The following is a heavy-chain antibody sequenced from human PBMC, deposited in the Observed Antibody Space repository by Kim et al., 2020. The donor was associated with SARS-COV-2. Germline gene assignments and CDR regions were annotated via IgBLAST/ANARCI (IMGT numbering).Heavy chain of an antibody. V-gene: IGHV3-30*04. CDR3: ARDLGEQWLVPHYYYYG. D-gene: IGHD6-19*01. J-gene: IGHJ6*01. CDR1: GFTFSSYA. Sequence: GGSLRLSCAASGFTFSSYAMHWVRQAPGKGLEWVAVISYDGSNKYYADSVKGRFTISRDNSKNTLYLQMNSLRAEDTAVYYCARDLGEQWLVPHYYYYG. CDR2: ISYDGSNK.